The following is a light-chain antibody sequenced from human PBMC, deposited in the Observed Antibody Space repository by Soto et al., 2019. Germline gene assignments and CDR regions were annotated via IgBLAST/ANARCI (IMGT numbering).Light chain of an antibody. V-gene: IGKV1-33*01. CDR2: EAS. Sequence: DIQMTQSPSSLSASVGDKVPIPCQASKAIDNYLNWYQQKPGKAPKLLIYEASNLEAGVPSRFSGSGSGADFTFTISSLQPEDIGTYYWQQYVNLRALTFGGGTKVDIK. J-gene: IGKJ4*01. CDR3: QQYVNLRALT. CDR1: KAIDNY.